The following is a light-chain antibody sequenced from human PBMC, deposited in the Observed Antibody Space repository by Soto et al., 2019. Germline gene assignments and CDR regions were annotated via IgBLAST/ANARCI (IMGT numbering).Light chain of an antibody. CDR3: QQFSSYPLT. CDR1: QSVSSSY. CDR2: GAS. J-gene: IGKJ4*01. Sequence: EILFTQSPGTLSLSPGERATLSCRASQSVSSSYLAWYQQKPGQAPRLLIYGASSRATGIPDRFSGSGSGTDFTLTISSLQPEDFAVYYCQQFSSYPLTFGGGTKVDIK. V-gene: IGKV3-20*01.